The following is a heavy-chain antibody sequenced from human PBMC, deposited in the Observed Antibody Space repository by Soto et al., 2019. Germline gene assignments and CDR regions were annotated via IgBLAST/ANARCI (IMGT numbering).Heavy chain of an antibody. CDR2: ISGSGGST. CDR1: GFTFSSYA. D-gene: IGHD3-10*01. CDR3: AKVRLLLWFGDSDV. J-gene: IGHJ6*02. Sequence: EVQLLESGGGLVQPGGSLRLSCAASGFTFSSYAMSWVRQAPGKGLEWVSAISGSGGSTYYADSVKGRFTISRDNSKNTLYLQMNSLIAEDTAVYDCAKVRLLLWFGDSDVWGQGTTVTVSS. V-gene: IGHV3-23*01.